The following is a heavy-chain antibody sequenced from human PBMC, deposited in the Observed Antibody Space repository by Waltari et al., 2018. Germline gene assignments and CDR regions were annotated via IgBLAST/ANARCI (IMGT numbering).Heavy chain of an antibody. CDR2: IIPIFGTA. D-gene: IGHD3-16*01. J-gene: IGHJ6*02. Sequence: QVQLVQSGAEVKKPGSSVKVSCKASGGTFSSYAISWVRQAPGQGLEWMGRIIPIFGTANYAQKFQGRVTITADKSTSTAYMELSSLRSEDTAVYYCAREGGAGGPDLYGMDVWGQGTTVTVSS. V-gene: IGHV1-69*08. CDR1: GGTFSSYA. CDR3: AREGGAGGPDLYGMDV.